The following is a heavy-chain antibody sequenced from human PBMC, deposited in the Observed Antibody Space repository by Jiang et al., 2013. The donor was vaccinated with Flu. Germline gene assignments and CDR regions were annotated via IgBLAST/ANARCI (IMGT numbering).Heavy chain of an antibody. Sequence: GPGLVKPSETLSLTCAVSGGSIRSNTYYWGWIRQPPGKGLEWIASSYYSGSTYHNPSLKSRITIFVDTSTNQFSLRLRSVTAADTAVYYCGRQLDTAIVGGYYFDSWGQGTLVTVSS. V-gene: IGHV4-39*01. CDR3: GRQLDTAIVGGYYFDS. D-gene: IGHD5-18*01. CDR1: GGSIRSNTYY. J-gene: IGHJ4*02. CDR2: SYYSGST.